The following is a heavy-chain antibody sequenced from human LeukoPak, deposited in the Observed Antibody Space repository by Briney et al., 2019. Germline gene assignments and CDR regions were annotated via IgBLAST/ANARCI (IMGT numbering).Heavy chain of an antibody. CDR3: ARDLDSPYDSSGP. CDR1: GFTVSSNY. V-gene: IGHV3-66*01. D-gene: IGHD3-22*01. CDR2: INSGGST. Sequence: GGSLRLSCAASGFTVSSNYMSWVRQAPGKGLEWVSVINSGGSTYYADSVKGRFTISRDNSKNTLYLQMNSLRAEDTAVYYCARDLDSPYDSSGPWGQGTLVTVSS. J-gene: IGHJ5*02.